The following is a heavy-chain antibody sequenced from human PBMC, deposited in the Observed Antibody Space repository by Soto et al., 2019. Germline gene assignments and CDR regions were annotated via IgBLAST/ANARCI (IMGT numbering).Heavy chain of an antibody. Sequence: GGSLRLSCAASGFTFSSYSMNWVRQAPGKGLEWVSSISSSSSYIYYADSVKGRFTISRDNAKNSLYLQMNSLRAEDTAVYYCATTPAAYDSSGYPGYWGQGTLVTVSS. D-gene: IGHD3-22*01. J-gene: IGHJ4*02. CDR3: ATTPAAYDSSGYPGY. CDR1: GFTFSSYS. V-gene: IGHV3-21*01. CDR2: ISSSSSYI.